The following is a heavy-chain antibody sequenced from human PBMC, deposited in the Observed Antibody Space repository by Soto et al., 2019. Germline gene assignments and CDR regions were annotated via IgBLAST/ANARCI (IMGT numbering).Heavy chain of an antibody. CDR2: IKSKRDGGTT. J-gene: IGHJ4*01. Sequence: EVQLVESGGGLVKPGGSLRLSCAASGFDFSNGWMSWVRQAPGKGLEWVGRIKSKRDGGTTDYAAPVKGRFTISRDGFKNMLFLAMESPKIEGPGRYYCSTDEWEWGQGALVTVSS. D-gene: IGHD1-26*01. CDR1: GFDFSNGW. CDR3: STDEWE. V-gene: IGHV3-15*05.